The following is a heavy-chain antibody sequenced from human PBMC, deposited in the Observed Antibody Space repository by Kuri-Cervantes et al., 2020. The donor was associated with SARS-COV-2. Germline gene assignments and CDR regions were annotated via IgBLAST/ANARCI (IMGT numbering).Heavy chain of an antibody. Sequence: SAASALTFSNYWMHWVRQAPGKGLVWVSRINSDGSSTSYADSVKGRFTISRDNAKNTLYLQMNSLRAEDTAVYYCAKDRVRRGYSGYVILDYWGQGTLVTVSS. CDR1: ALTFSNYW. D-gene: IGHD5-12*01. V-gene: IGHV3-74*01. J-gene: IGHJ4*02. CDR2: INSDGSST. CDR3: AKDRVRRGYSGYVILDY.